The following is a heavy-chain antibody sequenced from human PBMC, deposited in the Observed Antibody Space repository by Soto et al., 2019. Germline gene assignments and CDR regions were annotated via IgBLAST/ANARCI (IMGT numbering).Heavy chain of an antibody. CDR2: INHSGST. Sequence: QVQLQQWGAGRLKPSETLSLTCAVYGGSFSGYYWSWIRQPPGKGLEWIGEINHSGSTNYNPSLKSRVTISVDTSKNQFSLKLSSVTAADTAVYYCARGRGAYYDFWSGYYFDYWGQGTLVTVSS. D-gene: IGHD3-3*01. CDR1: GGSFSGYY. V-gene: IGHV4-34*01. J-gene: IGHJ4*02. CDR3: ARGRGAYYDFWSGYYFDY.